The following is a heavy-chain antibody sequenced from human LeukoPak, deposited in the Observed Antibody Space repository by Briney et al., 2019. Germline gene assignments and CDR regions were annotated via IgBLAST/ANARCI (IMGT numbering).Heavy chain of an antibody. CDR1: GFTFSSYA. CDR2: ISGSGGST. D-gene: IGHD3-3*01. J-gene: IGHJ4*02. V-gene: IGHV3-23*01. Sequence: GGSLRLSCAASGFTFSSYAMSWVRQAPGKGLEWVSAISGSGGSTYYADSVKGRFTIFRDNSKNTLYLQMNSLRAEDTAVYYCARDGRRGLRFFEWLFLDFDSWGQGTLVTVSS. CDR3: ARDGRRGLRFFEWLFLDFDS.